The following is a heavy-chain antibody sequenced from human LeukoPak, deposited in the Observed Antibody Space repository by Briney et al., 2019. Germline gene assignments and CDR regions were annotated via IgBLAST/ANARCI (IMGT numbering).Heavy chain of an antibody. V-gene: IGHV3-11*01. CDR2: ISNYGTTV. CDR3: ARHNSGAYDN. CDR1: RFPFSYYY. J-gene: IGHJ4*02. D-gene: IGHD1-26*01. Sequence: GWSVPVSCVASRFPFSYYYLMGLRQATGKGGEWVTYISNYGTTVYYADSMKGGFATSRDNAKITLHRQKDSVIDDDTDVYYCARHNSGAYDNWGQGTLVTVSS.